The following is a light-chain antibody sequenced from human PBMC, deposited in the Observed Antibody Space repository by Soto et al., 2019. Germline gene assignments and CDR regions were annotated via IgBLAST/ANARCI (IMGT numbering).Light chain of an antibody. V-gene: IGKV1-5*01. CDR3: QQYDSYPWT. J-gene: IGKJ1*01. Sequence: DIQMTQSPSILSASVGDSVTITFRASQSVSRLLAWYQQKPGKAPKLLIYDASSLNSGVPSRFRGSQSGTECTLTITSLQPDDFEAYYCQQYDSYPWTFGQGTKVDIK. CDR2: DAS. CDR1: QSVSRL.